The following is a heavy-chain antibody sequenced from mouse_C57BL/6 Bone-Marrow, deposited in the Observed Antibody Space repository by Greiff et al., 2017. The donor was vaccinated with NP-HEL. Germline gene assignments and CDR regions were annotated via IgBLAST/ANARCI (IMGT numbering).Heavy chain of an antibody. V-gene: IGHV3-6*01. Sequence: ESGPGLVKPSQSLSLTCSVTGYSITGGYYWNWIRQFPGNKLEWMGYIRYAGSNNYNPSLKNRISLTRDTSTNQFFLKLNSLTTEDTAIYYCVRCYNGRSDLWFDYWGQGTTLTVSA. CDR2: IRYAGSN. CDR1: GYSITGGYY. CDR3: VRCYNGRSDLWFDY. D-gene: IGHD1-1*01. J-gene: IGHJ2*01.